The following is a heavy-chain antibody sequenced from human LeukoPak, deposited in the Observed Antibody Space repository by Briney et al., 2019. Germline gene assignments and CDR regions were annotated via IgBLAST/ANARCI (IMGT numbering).Heavy chain of an antibody. V-gene: IGHV1-18*01. J-gene: IGHJ4*02. CDR1: GYIFTSYG. CDR2: ISVYNGNT. D-gene: IGHD2-21*02. Sequence: ASVKVSCKASGYIFTSYGISWVRQAPGQGLDWMGWISVYNGNTNYAQKLQGRVTMTTDTSTSTAYMELRSLRSDDTAVYYCARVHPPGRGGDCLPFDFWGQGTLVTVSS. CDR3: ARVHPPGRGGDCLPFDF.